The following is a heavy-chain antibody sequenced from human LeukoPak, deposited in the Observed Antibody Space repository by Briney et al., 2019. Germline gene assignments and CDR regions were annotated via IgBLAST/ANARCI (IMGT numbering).Heavy chain of an antibody. Sequence: GGSLRLSCAASGFTFSSYGMHWVRQAPGKGLEWVAFIRYDGSNKYYADSVKGRFTISRDNSKNTLYLQMNSLRAEDTAVYYCAREVGRDYYMDVWGKGTTVTVSS. CDR2: IRYDGSNK. V-gene: IGHV3-30*02. CDR3: AREVGRDYYMDV. J-gene: IGHJ6*03. CDR1: GFTFSSYG.